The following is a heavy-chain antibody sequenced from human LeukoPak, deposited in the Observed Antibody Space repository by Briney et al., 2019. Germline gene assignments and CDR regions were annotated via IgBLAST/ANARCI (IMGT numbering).Heavy chain of an antibody. Sequence: GGSLRLSCAASGVTFSSYSMNWVRQAPGKGLEWVSSISSSSRYIYYADSVKGRFTISRDNAKNSLYLQMNSLRAEDTAVYYCARDCSGGSCYAHWGQGTLVTVSS. CDR2: ISSSSRYI. CDR3: ARDCSGGSCYAH. CDR1: GVTFSSYS. V-gene: IGHV3-21*01. J-gene: IGHJ4*02. D-gene: IGHD2-15*01.